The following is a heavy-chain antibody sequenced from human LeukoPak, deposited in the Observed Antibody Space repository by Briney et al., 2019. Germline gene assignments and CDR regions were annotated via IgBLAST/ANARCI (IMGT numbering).Heavy chain of an antibody. D-gene: IGHD3-10*01. CDR1: GGSIRGYY. CDR2: IYNSVTT. J-gene: IGHJ4*02. Sequence: SETLSLTCTVSGGSIRGYYWGWIRQPPGKRLEWMAYIYNSVTTNYNPSLKSRLTISVDTSENQISLKLSSVTAADTAVYYCARHGPADSRSYPLDYWGQGTLVTVSS. CDR3: ARHGPADSRSYPLDY. V-gene: IGHV4-59*08.